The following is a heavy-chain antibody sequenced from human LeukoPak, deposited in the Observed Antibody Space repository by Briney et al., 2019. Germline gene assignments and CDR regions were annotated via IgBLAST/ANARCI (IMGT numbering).Heavy chain of an antibody. CDR3: ARDHDYGGVPYYFDY. V-gene: IGHV4-4*07. Sequence: PSETLSLTCRVSGGSLTNYYWSWIRQPAGQGLEWIGRIYTSGSTNYNPSLQSRVPMSVDTSKTQFSLKLNSVTAAGTAVYYCARDHDYGGVPYYFDYWGQGTLVTVSS. CDR2: IYTSGST. J-gene: IGHJ4*02. CDR1: GGSLTNYY. D-gene: IGHD4-23*01.